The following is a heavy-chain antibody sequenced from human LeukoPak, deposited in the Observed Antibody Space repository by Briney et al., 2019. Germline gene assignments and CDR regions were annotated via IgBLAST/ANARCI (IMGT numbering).Heavy chain of an antibody. CDR3: ARVYGSGSLRAFDI. CDR2: INAGNGNT. J-gene: IGHJ3*02. Sequence: GASVKVSCKASGYTFTNYAMHWVRQAPGQRLEWMGWINAGNGNTKYTQKFQGRVTITRDTSASTAYMELSSLRSEDTAVYYCARVYGSGSLRAFDIWGQGTMVTVSS. CDR1: GYTFTNYA. V-gene: IGHV1-3*01. D-gene: IGHD3-10*01.